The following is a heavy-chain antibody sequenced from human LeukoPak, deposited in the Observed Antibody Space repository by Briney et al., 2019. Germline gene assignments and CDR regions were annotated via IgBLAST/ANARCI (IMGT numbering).Heavy chain of an antibody. V-gene: IGHV1-46*01. CDR1: GYTFTSYY. CDR3: ARDQGLDNWFDP. J-gene: IGHJ5*02. Sequence: ASVKVSCKASGYTFTSYYMHWVRQAPGQGLEWMGIINPSGGSTSYAQKLQGRVTMTRDTSTSTVYMELSSLRSEDTAVYYCARDQGLDNWFDPWGQGTLVTVSS. CDR2: INPSGGST.